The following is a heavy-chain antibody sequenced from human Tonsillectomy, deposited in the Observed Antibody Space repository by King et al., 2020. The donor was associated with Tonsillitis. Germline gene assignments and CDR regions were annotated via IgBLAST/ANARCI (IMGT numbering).Heavy chain of an antibody. Sequence: QLVQSGTEVKKPGESLRISCKTSGDSFIYYWITWVRQMPGEGLEWLARINPSDSYSTYDPSFRGHGTVSGDKAISTAYLQGTSLRASDTATYYCAREGFGEHFDQWGQGTLVTVSS. J-gene: IGHJ4*02. V-gene: IGHV5-10-1*03. D-gene: IGHD3-10*01. CDR1: GDSFIYYW. CDR2: INPSDSYS. CDR3: AREGFGEHFDQ.